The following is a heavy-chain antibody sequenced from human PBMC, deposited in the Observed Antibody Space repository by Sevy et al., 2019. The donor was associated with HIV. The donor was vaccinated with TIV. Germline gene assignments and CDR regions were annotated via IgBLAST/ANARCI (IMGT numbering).Heavy chain of an antibody. Sequence: GGPLRLSCVASGFTFNIYEMNWVRQAPGQGLEWVSYISSSFTNIYYADSVKGRFTISRDNAKNSLYLQMNSLRAEDTAVYYCTNYVHYWGQGTLVTVSS. CDR1: GFTFNIYE. CDR3: TNYVHY. CDR2: ISSSFTNI. J-gene: IGHJ4*02. D-gene: IGHD3-10*02. V-gene: IGHV3-48*03.